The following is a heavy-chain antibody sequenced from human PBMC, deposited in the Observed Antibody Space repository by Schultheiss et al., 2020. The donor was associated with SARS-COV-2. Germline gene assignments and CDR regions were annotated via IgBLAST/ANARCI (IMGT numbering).Heavy chain of an antibody. D-gene: IGHD1-26*01. CDR3: AKRRASGALGEGLGP. Sequence: GGSLRLSCEASGFSFRNYGMSWVRQAPGKGLEWVSLITDSGGKTFYADSVKGRFTISRDNSKNTLYLQMTSLRAEDTAIYYCAKRRASGALGEGLGPWGQGTLVTVSS. CDR2: ITDSGGKT. J-gene: IGHJ5*02. V-gene: IGHV3-23*01. CDR1: GFSFRNYG.